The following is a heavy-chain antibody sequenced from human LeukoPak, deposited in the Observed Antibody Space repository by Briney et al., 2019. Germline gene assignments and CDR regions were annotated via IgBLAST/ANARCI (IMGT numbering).Heavy chain of an antibody. CDR3: ASFSGRVVGAFDI. V-gene: IGHV1-69*05. J-gene: IGHJ3*02. CDR1: GGTFSSYA. CDR2: IIPIFGTA. D-gene: IGHD1-26*01. Sequence: SVKVSCRASGGTFSSYAISWVRQAPGQGLEWMGGIIPIFGTANYAQKFQGRVTITTDESTSTAYMELSSLRSEDTAVYYCASFSGRVVGAFDIWGQGTMVTVSS.